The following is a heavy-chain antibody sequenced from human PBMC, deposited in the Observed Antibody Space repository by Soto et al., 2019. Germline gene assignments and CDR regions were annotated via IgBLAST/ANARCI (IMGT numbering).Heavy chain of an antibody. CDR3: ARDMPYGAGSLAGCDY. D-gene: IGHD1-26*01. J-gene: IGHJ4*02. Sequence: PSETLSLTCSVSGVSITGSYWSWIRQPPGKTLEWVGYVYHSGTTTYNPSLKSRVSISVDTAKNQFSLRLTSGIAADTAGYYCARDMPYGAGSLAGCDYWGQGILVTVSS. CDR1: GVSITGSY. CDR2: VYHSGTT. V-gene: IGHV4-59*01.